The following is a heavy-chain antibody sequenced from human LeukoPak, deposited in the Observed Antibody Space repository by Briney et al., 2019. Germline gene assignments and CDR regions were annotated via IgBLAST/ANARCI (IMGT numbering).Heavy chain of an antibody. Sequence: SETLSLTCAVSGGSISSSNWWSWVRQPPGKGLEWIGEIYHSGSTNYNPSLKSRVTIPVDKSKNQFSLKLSSVTAADTAVYYCARDRSDYVSAYYYYGMDVWGQGTTVTVSS. D-gene: IGHD4-17*01. CDR1: GGSISSSNW. CDR2: IYHSGST. V-gene: IGHV4-4*02. J-gene: IGHJ6*02. CDR3: ARDRSDYVSAYYYYGMDV.